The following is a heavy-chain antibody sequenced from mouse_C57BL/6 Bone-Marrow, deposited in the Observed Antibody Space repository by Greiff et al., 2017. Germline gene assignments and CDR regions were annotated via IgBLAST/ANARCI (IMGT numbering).Heavy chain of an antibody. Sequence: QVQLQQPGAELVRPGTSVKVSCKASGYAFTSYLIEWVNQRPGQGLEWIGVINPGGGGTNYNEKFKGKATLTVDNSSSTAYMQLSSLTSADSAVYFCARGGGDYYGYWGQGTALTVSS. CDR2: INPGGGGT. CDR1: GYAFTSYL. J-gene: IGHJ2*01. D-gene: IGHD1-1*01. V-gene: IGHV1-54*01. CDR3: ARGGGDYYGY.